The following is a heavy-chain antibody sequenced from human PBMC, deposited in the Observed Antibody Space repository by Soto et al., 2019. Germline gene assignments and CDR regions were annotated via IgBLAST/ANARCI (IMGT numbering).Heavy chain of an antibody. CDR3: TTAREKLRFLERAREGGNYYYYYGMDV. CDR1: GFTFSNAW. D-gene: IGHD3-3*01. V-gene: IGHV3-15*01. J-gene: IGHJ6*02. Sequence: GGSLRLSCAASGFTFSNAWMSWVRQAPGKGLEWVGRIKSKTDGGTTDYAAPVKGRFTISRDDSKNTLYLQMNSLKTEDTAVYYCTTAREKLRFLERAREGGNYYYYYGMDVWGQGTTVTVSS. CDR2: IKSKTDGGTT.